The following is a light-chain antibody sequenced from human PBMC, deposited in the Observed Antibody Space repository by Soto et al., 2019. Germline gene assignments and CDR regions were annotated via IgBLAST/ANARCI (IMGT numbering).Light chain of an antibody. V-gene: IGKV1-5*03. J-gene: IGKJ1*01. CDR1: QSISSW. CDR3: QQYNSFPT. Sequence: DIQMTQSPSTLSASVGDRVTITCRASQSISSWLVWYQQKPGRAPKLLIYKASSLESGVPSRFSGSGSGTEFTLTISSLQPDDFATYYCQQYNSFPTFGQRTKVEIK. CDR2: KAS.